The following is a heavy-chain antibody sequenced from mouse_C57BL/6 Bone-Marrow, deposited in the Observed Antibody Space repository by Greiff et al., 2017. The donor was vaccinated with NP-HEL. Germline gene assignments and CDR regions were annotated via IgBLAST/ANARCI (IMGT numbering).Heavy chain of an antibody. CDR2: ISSGGSYT. Sequence: DVKLVESGGDLVKPGGSLKLSCAASGFTFSSYGMSWVRQTPDKRLEWVATISSGGSYTYYPDSVKGRFTISRDNAKNTLYLQMSSLKSEDTAMYYCARQGVSAYWGQGTLVTVSA. CDR3: ARQGVSAY. J-gene: IGHJ3*01. CDR1: GFTFSSYG. V-gene: IGHV5-6*02.